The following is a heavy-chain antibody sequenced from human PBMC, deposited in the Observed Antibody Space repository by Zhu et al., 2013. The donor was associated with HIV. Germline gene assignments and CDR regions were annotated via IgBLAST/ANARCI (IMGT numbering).Heavy chain of an antibody. Sequence: HVQLVQSGAEVKKPGSSVRVSCRTSGGTFTDHAINWVRQAPGQGLEWMGWITPNGGGTSYAQKFQGRVTMTRDTSISAAYMELTRLTSDDSAVYYCARDRAPARAFDIWGQGTTVTVSS. J-gene: IGHJ3*02. D-gene: IGHD3-10*01. CDR1: GGTFTDHA. CDR2: ITPNGGGT. V-gene: IGHV1-2*02. CDR3: ARDRAPARAFDI.